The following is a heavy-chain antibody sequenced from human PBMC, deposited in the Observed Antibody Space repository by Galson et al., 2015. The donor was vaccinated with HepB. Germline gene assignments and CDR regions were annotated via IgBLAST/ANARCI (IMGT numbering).Heavy chain of an antibody. J-gene: IGHJ3*02. Sequence: SVKVSCKASGYTFTSYAMNWVRQAPGQGLEWMGWINTNTGNPTYAQGFTGRFVFSLDTSVSTAYLQISSLKAEDTAVYYCARVIGPLYSGSYWAYAFDIWGQGTMVTVSS. V-gene: IGHV7-4-1*02. CDR2: INTNTGNP. CDR1: GYTFTSYA. D-gene: IGHD1-26*01. CDR3: ARVIGPLYSGSYWAYAFDI.